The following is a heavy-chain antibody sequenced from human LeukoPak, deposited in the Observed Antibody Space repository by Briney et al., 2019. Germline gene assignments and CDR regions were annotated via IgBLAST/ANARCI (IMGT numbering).Heavy chain of an antibody. CDR1: GGSISSYY. CDR2: IYYSGST. CDR3: AIYCSSTSCYTSYYYYGMDV. Sequence: SETLSLTCTVSGGSISSYYWSWIRQPPGKGLEWIGYIYYSGSTNYNPSLKSRVTIPVDTSKNQFSLKLSSVTAADTAVYYCAIYCSSTSCYTSYYYYGMDVWGQGTTVTVSS. V-gene: IGHV4-59*01. J-gene: IGHJ6*02. D-gene: IGHD2-2*02.